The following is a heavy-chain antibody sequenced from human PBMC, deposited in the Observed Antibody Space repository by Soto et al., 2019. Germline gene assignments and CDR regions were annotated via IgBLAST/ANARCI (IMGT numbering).Heavy chain of an antibody. J-gene: IGHJ3*02. CDR1: GGSISSGGYY. V-gene: IGHV4-31*03. Sequence: SETLSLTCTVSGGSISSGGYYWSWIRQHPGKGLEWIGYIYYSGSTYYNPSLKSRVTISVDTSKNQFSLKLSSVTAADTAVYYCARMIVLRYFDWSHRGPRGPMGVPEDAFDIWGQGTMVTVSS. D-gene: IGHD3-9*01. CDR3: ARMIVLRYFDWSHRGPRGPMGVPEDAFDI. CDR2: IYYSGST.